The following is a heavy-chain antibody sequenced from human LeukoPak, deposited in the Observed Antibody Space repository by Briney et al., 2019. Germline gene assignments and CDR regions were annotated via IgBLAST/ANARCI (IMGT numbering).Heavy chain of an antibody. J-gene: IGHJ6*02. V-gene: IGHV3-30*18. CDR2: LSYDGSNK. CDR1: GFTFSGYG. D-gene: IGHD5-18*01. Sequence: GGSLRLSCAASGFTFSGYGMHWVRQAPGKGLEWVAVLSYDGSNKFYADSVKGRFTISGDNSKNTLYLQMNSLRAEDTAVYYCAKLRVSGYTYGYGLDVWGQGTTVTVSS. CDR3: AKLRVSGYTYGYGLDV.